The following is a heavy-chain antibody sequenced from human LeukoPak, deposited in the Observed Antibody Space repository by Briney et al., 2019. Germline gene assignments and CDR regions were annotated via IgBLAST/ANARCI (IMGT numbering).Heavy chain of an antibody. Sequence: GGSLRLSCAASGFTFSRYAMHWVRQAPGKGLEWVAVISYDGSNKYYATSMRDRFTISRDSSKNTLYLQMNSLRAEDTVVYYCASHYDTSGYHYFDFRGQGTLVTVSS. CDR1: GFTFSRYA. D-gene: IGHD3-22*01. CDR3: ASHYDTSGYHYFDF. CDR2: ISYDGSNK. V-gene: IGHV3-30-3*01. J-gene: IGHJ4*02.